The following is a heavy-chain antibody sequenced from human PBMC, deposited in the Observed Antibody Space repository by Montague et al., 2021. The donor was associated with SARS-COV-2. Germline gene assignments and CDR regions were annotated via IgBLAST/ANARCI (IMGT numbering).Heavy chain of an antibody. Sequence: SETLSLTCTVSGGSISSSSYYWGWIRQPPGKGLEWIGSIYYSGSTYYNPSLKSRVTISVDTSKNQFSLKLISVTAGDTAVYYCARDGSSRFEILIGPRHDYDGMDVWGQGTTVTVSS. CDR2: IYYSGST. CDR3: ARDGSSRFEILIGPRHDYDGMDV. CDR1: GGSISSSSYY. D-gene: IGHD3-9*01. V-gene: IGHV4-39*07. J-gene: IGHJ6*02.